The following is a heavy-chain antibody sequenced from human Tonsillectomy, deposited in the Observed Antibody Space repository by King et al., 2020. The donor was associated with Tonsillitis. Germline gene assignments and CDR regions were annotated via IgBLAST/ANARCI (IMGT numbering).Heavy chain of an antibody. D-gene: IGHD3-22*01. CDR2: ISGSGSFT. Sequence: VQLVESGGGLVKPGGARRLSCGASGFSFSSYSMNWVRQAPGEGLEWRSSISGSGSFTYYADLVKGRFTVSRDNANNALYLHMNSLRDDDTAVYYCAGEIIGITMIVVVPLDYWGQGALVTVSS. CDR3: AGEIIGITMIVVVPLDY. CDR1: GFSFSSYS. J-gene: IGHJ4*02. V-gene: IGHV3-21*01.